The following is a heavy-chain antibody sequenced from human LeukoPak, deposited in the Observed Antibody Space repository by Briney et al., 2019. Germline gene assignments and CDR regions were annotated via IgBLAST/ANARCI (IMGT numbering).Heavy chain of an antibody. Sequence: GGSLRLSCAASGFTFSDYWMSWVRQAPGKGLEWVANIQQDGSEKYYVDSVKGRFTISRDNAKKSLFLQVSSLRGEDTAVYYCAKDLRSGSNYGFFDYWGQGTLVTVSS. CDR3: AKDLRSGSNYGFFDY. J-gene: IGHJ4*02. D-gene: IGHD3-10*01. V-gene: IGHV3-7*04. CDR1: GFTFSDYW. CDR2: IQQDGSEK.